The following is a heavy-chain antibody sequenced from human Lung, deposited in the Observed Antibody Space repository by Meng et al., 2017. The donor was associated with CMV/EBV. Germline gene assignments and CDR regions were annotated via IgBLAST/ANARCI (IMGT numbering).Heavy chain of an antibody. CDR2: ITGSGGST. V-gene: IGHV3-23*01. Sequence: SEFTFRSYARSWVRQAPGRGLAWVSAITGSGGSTYYADSVKGRFTVSRDNSKNTLYLQMNSLRAEDTAVYYCAKAFSASWYREYYDDWGQGTLVTVSS. D-gene: IGHD6-13*01. J-gene: IGHJ4*02. CDR3: AKAFSASWYREYYDD. CDR1: EFTFRSYA.